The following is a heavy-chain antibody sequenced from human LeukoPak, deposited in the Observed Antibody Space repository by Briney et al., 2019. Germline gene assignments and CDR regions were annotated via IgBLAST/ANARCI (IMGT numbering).Heavy chain of an antibody. D-gene: IGHD3-16*01. CDR1: GFIFNDYV. J-gene: IGHJ4*02. CDR2: ISGSGGST. Sequence: PGGSLRLSCTASGFIFNDYVMTWVRQAPGKGLEWVSAISGSGGSTYYVGSVKGRFTISRDNSKNTVFPQMNSPRAEDTAVYYCAPQGNVYSGLGYWGQGTLVTVTS. V-gene: IGHV3-23*01. CDR3: APQGNVYSGLGY.